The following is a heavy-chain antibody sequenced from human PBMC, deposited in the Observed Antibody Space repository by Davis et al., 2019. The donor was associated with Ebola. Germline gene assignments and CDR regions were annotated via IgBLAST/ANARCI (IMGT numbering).Heavy chain of an antibody. Sequence: GESLKISCAASGFTFSSYAMSWVRQAPGKGLEWVSAISGSGGSTYYADSVKGRFTISRDNSKNTLYLQMNSLRAEDTAVYYCAKKDVLLWFGELLDPAAPMDVWGQGTTATVSS. V-gene: IGHV3-23*01. CDR1: GFTFSSYA. J-gene: IGHJ6*02. D-gene: IGHD3-10*01. CDR2: ISGSGGST. CDR3: AKKDVLLWFGELLDPAAPMDV.